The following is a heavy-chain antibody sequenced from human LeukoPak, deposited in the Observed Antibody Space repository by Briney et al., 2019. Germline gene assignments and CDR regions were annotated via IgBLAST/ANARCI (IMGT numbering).Heavy chain of an antibody. CDR2: ISYDGSNK. D-gene: IGHD3-10*01. J-gene: IGHJ4*02. CDR3: AKAGGVYYYGSGSYYNMMSFDY. CDR1: GFTFSSYG. Sequence: PGGSLRLSCAASGFTFSSYGMHWVRQAPGKGLEWVAVISYDGSNKYYADSVKGRFTISRDNSKNTPYLQMNSLRAEDTAVYYCAKAGGVYYYGSGSYYNMMSFDYWGQGTLVTVSS. V-gene: IGHV3-30*18.